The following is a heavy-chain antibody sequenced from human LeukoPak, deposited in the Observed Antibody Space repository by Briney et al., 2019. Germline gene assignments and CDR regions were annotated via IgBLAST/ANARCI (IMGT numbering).Heavy chain of an antibody. CDR1: GGSFSGYY. D-gene: IGHD2-8*01. CDR2: INHSGGT. V-gene: IGHV4-34*01. J-gene: IGHJ6*03. CDR3: ARDGRGLGFYYYYMDV. Sequence: PSETLSLTCAVYGGSFSGYYWSWIRQPPGKGLEWIGEINHSGGTNYNPSLKSRVTISVDTSKNQFSLKLSSVTAADTAVYYCARDGRGLGFYYYYMDVWGKGTTVTVSS.